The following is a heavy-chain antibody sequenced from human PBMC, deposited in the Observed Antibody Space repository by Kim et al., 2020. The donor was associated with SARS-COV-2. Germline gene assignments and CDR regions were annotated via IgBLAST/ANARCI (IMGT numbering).Heavy chain of an antibody. V-gene: IGHV5-51*01. CDR1: GYTFGSYW. CDR3: AQGPRYNAVVPVIRFFDY. D-gene: IGHD2-21*02. CDR2: INPSDSRT. J-gene: IGHJ4*02. Sequence: GESLKISCKGTGYTFGSYWIGWVRQKPGKGLEWMGIINPSDSRTRYSPSFEGQVTISADTSVNSAYLQWSSLKASDTAIYFCAQGPRYNAVVPVIRFFDYWGRGVLVTVSS.